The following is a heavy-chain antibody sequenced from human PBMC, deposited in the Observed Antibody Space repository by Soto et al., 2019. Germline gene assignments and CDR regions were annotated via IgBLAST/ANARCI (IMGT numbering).Heavy chain of an antibody. CDR3: ARRVLTTDIVLMVYAIGPFDY. CDR2: IYYSGST. Sequence: SETLSLTCTVSGGSISSSSYYWGWIRQPPGKGLEWIGSIYYSGSTYYNPSLKSRVTISVDTSKNQFSLKLSSVTAADTAVYYCARRVLTTDIVLMVYAIGPFDYWGQGTLVTVSS. D-gene: IGHD2-8*01. CDR1: GGSISSSSYY. J-gene: IGHJ4*02. V-gene: IGHV4-39*01.